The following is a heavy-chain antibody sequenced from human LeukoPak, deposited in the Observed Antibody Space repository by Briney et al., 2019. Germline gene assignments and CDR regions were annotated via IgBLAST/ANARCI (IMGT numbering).Heavy chain of an antibody. CDR1: GGSFGDFA. Sequence: SVKVSCKASGGSFGDFAIIWVRQAPGHGLEWMGRSVPMSDTKDYAQKFQGRVTFTTDESTTTAHMGLSNLSPEDTAVYYCAATSIIFNWFDPWGQGTLVTVSS. J-gene: IGHJ5*02. CDR3: AATSIIFNWFDP. CDR2: SVPMSDTK. D-gene: IGHD1-14*01. V-gene: IGHV1-69*05.